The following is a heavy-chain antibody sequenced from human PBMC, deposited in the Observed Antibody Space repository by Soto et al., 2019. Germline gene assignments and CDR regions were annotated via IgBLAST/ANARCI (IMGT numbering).Heavy chain of an antibody. CDR2: INGGGSTT. V-gene: IGHV3-23*03. J-gene: IGHJ6*03. CDR3: AKAAIWGGGRYYYYYMDV. D-gene: IGHD2-15*01. Sequence: EVQLLESGGGLVQPGGSLRLSCAASGFIFSGYGMTWVRQAPGKGLEWVSIINGGGSTTHYADSVKGRFTISRDDSKNTLYLQMNTLRGDDTAVYYCAKAAIWGGGRYYYYYMDVWGKGTTVTVSS. CDR1: GFIFSGYG.